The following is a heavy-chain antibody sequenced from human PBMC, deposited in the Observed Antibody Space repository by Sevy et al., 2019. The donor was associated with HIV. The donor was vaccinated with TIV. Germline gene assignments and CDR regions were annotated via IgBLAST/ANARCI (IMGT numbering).Heavy chain of an antibody. CDR1: GFTFSSYA. J-gene: IGHJ4*02. V-gene: IGHV3-30-3*01. CDR2: ISYDGSNK. Sequence: GGSLRLSCAASGFTFSSYAMHWVRQAPGKGLEWVAVISYDGSNKYYADSVKGRFTISRDNSKNTLYLQMNSLRAEDTAVYYCARPPWTYDSSAHYFDYWGQGTLVTVSS. CDR3: ARPPWTYDSSAHYFDY. D-gene: IGHD3-22*01.